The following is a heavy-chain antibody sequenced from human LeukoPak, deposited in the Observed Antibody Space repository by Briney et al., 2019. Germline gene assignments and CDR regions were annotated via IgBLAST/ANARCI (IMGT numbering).Heavy chain of an antibody. V-gene: IGHV3-15*01. CDR1: GVTFSNAW. J-gene: IGHJ4*02. CDR3: TTAEWLYPTLDY. CDR2: IKSKTDGGTT. D-gene: IGHD3-3*01. Sequence: GGSLRLSCAASGVTFSNAWMSWVRQAPGGGLEWVGRIKSKTDGGTTDYAAPVKGRFTISRDDSKNTLYLQMNSLKTEDTAVYYCTTAEWLYPTLDYWGQGTLVTVSS.